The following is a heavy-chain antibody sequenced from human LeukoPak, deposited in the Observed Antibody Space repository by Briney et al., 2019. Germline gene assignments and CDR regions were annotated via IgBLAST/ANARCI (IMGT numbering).Heavy chain of an antibody. CDR3: ARDWSRTNCYGCADYFDY. CDR2: ISYDGSNK. Sequence: GGSLRLSCAASGFTFSSYAMHWVRQAPGKGLEWVALISYDGSNKYFADSVKGRFTISRDNSKNTLYLQMNSLRAEDTAVYYCARDWSRTNCYGCADYFDYWGQGTLVTVSS. V-gene: IGHV3-30*04. D-gene: IGHD2-2*01. J-gene: IGHJ4*02. CDR1: GFTFSSYA.